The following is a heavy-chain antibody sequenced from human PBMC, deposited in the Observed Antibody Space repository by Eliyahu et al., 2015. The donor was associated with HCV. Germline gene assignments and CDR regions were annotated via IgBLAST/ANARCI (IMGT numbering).Heavy chain of an antibody. J-gene: IGHJ5*02. CDR3: AKDPEYYYGSGSYTHNWFDP. CDR1: GFTFSXYA. D-gene: IGHD3-10*01. CDR2: ISGSGGXT. Sequence: EVELVESGGGLVQPGGSLRLSCAAXGFTFSXYALSWVRQAPGKGLXWFSAISGSGGXTYXADSVKGRFTISRDNSKNTLYLQMNSLRAEDTAVYYCAKDPEYYYGSGSYTHNWFDPWGQGTLVTVSS. V-gene: IGHV3-23*04.